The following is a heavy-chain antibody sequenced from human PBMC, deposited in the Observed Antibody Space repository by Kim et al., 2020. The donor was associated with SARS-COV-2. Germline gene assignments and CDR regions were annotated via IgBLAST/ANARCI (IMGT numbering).Heavy chain of an antibody. D-gene: IGHD2-8*01. V-gene: IGHV4-31*02. J-gene: IGHJ4*02. CDR3: ARAWRDCTNGVCYTDYFDY. Sequence: SRVTISVDTSKNQFSLKLSCVTAADTAVYYCARAWRDCTNGVCYTDYFDYWGQGTLVTVSS.